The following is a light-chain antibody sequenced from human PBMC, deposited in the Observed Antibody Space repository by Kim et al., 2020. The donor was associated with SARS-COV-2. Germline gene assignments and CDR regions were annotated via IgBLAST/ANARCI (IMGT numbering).Light chain of an antibody. V-gene: IGKV3-15*01. Sequence: SVSPGEGATLSCRASQSVNVNLAWYQQKPGQAPRLLIYDTSTRATGISARFSGIRSGTEFTLTISSLQSEDFAVYYCLQYYSWPLTFGGGTKLEIK. CDR1: QSVNVN. J-gene: IGKJ4*01. CDR2: DTS. CDR3: LQYYSWPLT.